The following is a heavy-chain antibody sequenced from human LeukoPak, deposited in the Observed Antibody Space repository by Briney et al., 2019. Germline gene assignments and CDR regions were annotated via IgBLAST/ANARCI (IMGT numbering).Heavy chain of an antibody. V-gene: IGHV4-31*03. J-gene: IGHJ4*02. CDR2: IYYSGST. CDR3: ARDGATGVLDH. CDR1: GASMRGAGYS. D-gene: IGHD4/OR15-4a*01. Sequence: SETLSLTCSVSGASMRGAGYSWFWIRQFPGKGLEWIGYIYYSGSTAYNPSLKSRVAISLDTSENQFSLNLTSVTAADTAVYFCARDGATGVLDHWGLGTLVTISS.